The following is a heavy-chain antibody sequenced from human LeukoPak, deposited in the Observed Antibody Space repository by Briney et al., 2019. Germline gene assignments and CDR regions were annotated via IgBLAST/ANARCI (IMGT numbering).Heavy chain of an antibody. Sequence: RGSLRLSCAASGFTFISYGMSWVRQAPGKGLEWVSAISASGGNTYYADSVKGRFTISRDNSKNTLYLQMNSLRGEDTAVYYCAKDWGAYCSGGSCYGDFDYWGQGTLVTVSS. CDR3: AKDWGAYCSGGSCYGDFDY. J-gene: IGHJ4*02. CDR2: ISASGGNT. D-gene: IGHD2-15*01. CDR1: GFTFISYG. V-gene: IGHV3-23*01.